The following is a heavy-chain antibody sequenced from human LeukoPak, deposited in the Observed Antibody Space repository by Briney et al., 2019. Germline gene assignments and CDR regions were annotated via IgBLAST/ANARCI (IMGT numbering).Heavy chain of an antibody. J-gene: IGHJ6*03. CDR1: GFAFSSYD. CDR2: IGTAGDI. CDR3: ARDRGRYYMDV. V-gene: IGHV3-13*01. Sequence: GGSLRLSCAASGFAFSSYDMHWVRQATGKGLEWVSGIGTAGDIYYSGSVKGRFTISRENAKSSLYLQMKSLRAGDTAVYYCARDRGRYYMDVWGKGTTVTISS. D-gene: IGHD6-25*01.